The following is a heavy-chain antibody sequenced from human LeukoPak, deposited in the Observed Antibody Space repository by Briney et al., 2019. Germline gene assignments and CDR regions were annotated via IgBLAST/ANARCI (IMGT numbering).Heavy chain of an antibody. V-gene: IGHV4-31*11. D-gene: IGHD4-17*01. CDR2: IYYSGST. J-gene: IGHJ4*02. CDR1: GGSFSGYY. CDR3: AAYGDYGPPD. Sequence: PSETLSLTCAVYGGSFSGYYWSWIRQHPGKGLEWIGYIYYSGSTYYNPSLKSRVTISVDTSKNQFSLKLSSVTAADTAVYCCAAYGDYGPPDWGQGTLVTVSS.